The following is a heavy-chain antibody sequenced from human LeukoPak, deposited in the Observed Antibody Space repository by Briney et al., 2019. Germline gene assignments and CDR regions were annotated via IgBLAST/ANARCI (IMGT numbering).Heavy chain of an antibody. D-gene: IGHD4-23*01. CDR2: IGYTGDST. V-gene: IGHV3-23*01. Sequence: GGSLRLSCAASGFTFSSYAMNWVRQAPGKGLEWVSGIGYTGDSTFYADSVKGRFTVSRDSSKNTLFLHMNSLRAEDTALYYCAKAPTVDAAFDIWGQGTMVTVSS. CDR3: AKAPTVDAAFDI. J-gene: IGHJ3*02. CDR1: GFTFSSYA.